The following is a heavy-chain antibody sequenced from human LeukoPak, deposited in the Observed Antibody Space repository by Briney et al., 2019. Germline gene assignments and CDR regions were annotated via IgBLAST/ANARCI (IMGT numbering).Heavy chain of an antibody. Sequence: GGSLRLSCAVSGFTVSRNYMSWVRQAPGKGLEWVSVIYSGGSTYYADSVKGRFTISRDNSKNTLYLQMNRLRAEDTAVYYCARERGGDYGGNSDAFDIWAKGQWSPSLQ. CDR2: IYSGGST. V-gene: IGHV3-53*01. D-gene: IGHD4-23*01. CDR1: GFTVSRNY. J-gene: IGHJ3*02. CDR3: ARERGGDYGGNSDAFDI.